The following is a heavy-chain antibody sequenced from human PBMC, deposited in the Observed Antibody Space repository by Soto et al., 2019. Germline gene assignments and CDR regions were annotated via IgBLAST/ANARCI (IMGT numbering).Heavy chain of an antibody. D-gene: IGHD1-1*01. CDR3: ARGRGDWNQQSGWFDP. CDR1: GYTFTSYG. CDR2: ISAYNGNT. Sequence: ASVKVSCKASGYTFTSYGISWVRQAPGQGLEWMGWISAYNGNTNYAQKLQGRVTMTTDTSTSTAYMELRSLRSDDTAVYYCARGRGDWNQQSGWFDPWGQGTLVTVSS. V-gene: IGHV1-18*01. J-gene: IGHJ5*02.